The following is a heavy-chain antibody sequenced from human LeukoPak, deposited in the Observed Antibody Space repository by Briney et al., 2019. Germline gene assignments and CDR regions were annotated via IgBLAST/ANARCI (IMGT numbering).Heavy chain of an antibody. V-gene: IGHV3-23*01. D-gene: IGHD2-15*01. CDR3: ATDEANCSGGSCYSFTY. CDR1: GFTFSDYY. Sequence: GGSLRLSCAASGFTFSDYYVSWIRQAPGKGLEWVSTITGSGDPTYYAYSVKGRFTISRDNSKNTLYLQMDSLRAEDAAVYHCATDEANCSGGSCYSFTYWGQGTLVTVSS. CDR2: ITGSGDPT. J-gene: IGHJ4*02.